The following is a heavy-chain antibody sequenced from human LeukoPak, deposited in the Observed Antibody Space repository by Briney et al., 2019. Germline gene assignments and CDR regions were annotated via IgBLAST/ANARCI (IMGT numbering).Heavy chain of an antibody. CDR2: INPSGGST. Sequence: ASVKVSCKASGYTFTSYYMHWVRQAPGQGLEGMGIINPSGGSTSYAQKFQGRGTMTRDTSTSTVYMELSSLRSEDPAVYYCARGWNSNAFDIWGQGTMVTVSS. CDR3: ARGWNSNAFDI. CDR1: GYTFTSYY. V-gene: IGHV1-46*01. J-gene: IGHJ3*02. D-gene: IGHD1-7*01.